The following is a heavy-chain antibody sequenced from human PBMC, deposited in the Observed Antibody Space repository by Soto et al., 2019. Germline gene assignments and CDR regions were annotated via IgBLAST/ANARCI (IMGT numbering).Heavy chain of an antibody. CDR2: INPNSGGT. D-gene: IGHD4-17*01. V-gene: IGHV1-2*02. J-gene: IGHJ1*01. CDR3: ARIGDYGTRGYFQH. CDR1: GYTFTGYY. Sequence: ASVKVSCKASGYTFTGYYMHWVRQAPGQGLEWMGWINPNSGGTNYAQKFQGRVTMTRNTSISTAYMELSSLRSEDTAVYYCARIGDYGTRGYFQHWGQGTLVTVSS.